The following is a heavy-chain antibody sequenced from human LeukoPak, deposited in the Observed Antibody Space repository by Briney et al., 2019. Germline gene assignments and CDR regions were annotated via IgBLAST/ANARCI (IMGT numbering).Heavy chain of an antibody. D-gene: IGHD6-19*01. V-gene: IGHV1-2*02. CDR1: GYTFSGYY. CDR2: INPNSGGT. CDR3: ARDLYGSGGKINWFDP. Sequence: ASVKVSCKASGYTFSGYYIHWVRQAPGQGLEWMGWINPNSGGTNYAQKFQGRVTMTRDTSISTAYMELSRLRFDDTAVYYCARDLYGSGGKINWFDPWGQGTLVTVSS. J-gene: IGHJ5*02.